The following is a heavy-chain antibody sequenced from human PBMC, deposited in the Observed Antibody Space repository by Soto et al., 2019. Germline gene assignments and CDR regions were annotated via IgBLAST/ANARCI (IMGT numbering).Heavy chain of an antibody. CDR2: ISYDGSNK. CDR1: GFTFSSYA. D-gene: IGHD3-22*01. J-gene: IGHJ6*02. Sequence: GGSLRLSCAASGFTFSSYAMSWVRQAPGKGLEWVAVISYDGSNKYYADSVKGRFTISRDNSKNTLYLQMNSLRAEDTAVYYCAKDRGYYDSSGYPPAGMDVWGQGTTVTVSS. V-gene: IGHV3-30*18. CDR3: AKDRGYYDSSGYPPAGMDV.